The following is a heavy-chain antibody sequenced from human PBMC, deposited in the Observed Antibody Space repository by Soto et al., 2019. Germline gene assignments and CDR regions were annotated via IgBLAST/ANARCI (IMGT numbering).Heavy chain of an antibody. D-gene: IGHD5-12*01. CDR1: GGSFSGYY. CDR2: INHSGST. J-gene: IGHJ4*02. V-gene: IGHV4-34*01. CDR3: VRHAQWIITAY. Sequence: PSETLSLTCAVYGGSFSGYYWGWIRQPPGKGLEWIGEINHSGSTNYNPSLKSRVTISVATSRNQFSLKLSSVTAADPDVYYCVRHAQWIITAYWGQGFLVTVS.